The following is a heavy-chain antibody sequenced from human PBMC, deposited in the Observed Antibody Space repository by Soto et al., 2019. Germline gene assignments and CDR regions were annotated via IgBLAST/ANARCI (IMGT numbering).Heavy chain of an antibody. J-gene: IGHJ5*02. D-gene: IGHD2-2*01. CDR1: GGSISSTDYY. CDR2: INYSGKT. CDR3: ARLGEYYQSLDP. V-gene: IGHV4-39*01. Sequence: SETLFLTCSVSGGSISSTDYYLAWIRQAPGKGLEWIGSINYSGKTYYTSSLKSRVTISVDTSKNWFSLNLSSVTAADTAVYYCARLGEYYQSLDPWGPGTLVTVSS.